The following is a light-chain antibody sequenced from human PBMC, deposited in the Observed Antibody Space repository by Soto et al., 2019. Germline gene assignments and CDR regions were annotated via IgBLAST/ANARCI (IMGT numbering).Light chain of an antibody. V-gene: IGLV1-44*01. Sequence: QSVLTQPPSASGTPGQRVSISCSGSSSNIGRNTVNWYQQLPGTAPKLLIYSNSQRPPGVPDRFSGSKSGTSASLAISGLQSEDEADYYCAAWDDSLNGVVFGGGTKVTVL. CDR3: AAWDDSLNGVV. CDR1: SSNIGRNT. CDR2: SNS. J-gene: IGLJ2*01.